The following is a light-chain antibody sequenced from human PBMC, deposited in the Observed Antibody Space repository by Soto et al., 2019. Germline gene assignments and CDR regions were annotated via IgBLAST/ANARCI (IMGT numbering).Light chain of an antibody. CDR3: ASWDDSLYGVI. CDR1: TSNIGGNT. CDR2: SNH. Sequence: SVLTQPPSASATPGQRVTISCSGSTSNIGGNTVSWYQQLPGTAPKLLIYSNHQRPSGVPDRFSGSKSGTSASLAISGLQSEDEANYYCASWDDSLYGVIFGGGTKLTVL. V-gene: IGLV1-44*01. J-gene: IGLJ2*01.